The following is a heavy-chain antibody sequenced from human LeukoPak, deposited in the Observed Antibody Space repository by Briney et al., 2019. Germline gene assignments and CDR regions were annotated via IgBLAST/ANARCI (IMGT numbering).Heavy chain of an antibody. J-gene: IGHJ4*02. CDR2: ISYDGSNK. CDR3: ARSSGWYLTGGSYFDY. D-gene: IGHD6-19*01. Sequence: PGGSLRLSCAASGFTFSSYAMHWVRQAPGKGLEWVAVISYDGSNKYYADSVKGRFTISRDNSKNTLYLQMNSLRAEDTAVYYCARSSGWYLTGGSYFDYWGQGTLVTVSS. CDR1: GFTFSSYA. V-gene: IGHV3-30-3*01.